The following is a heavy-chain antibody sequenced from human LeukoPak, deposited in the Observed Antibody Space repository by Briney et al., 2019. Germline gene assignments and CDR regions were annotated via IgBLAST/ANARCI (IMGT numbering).Heavy chain of an antibody. CDR2: ISDSGFSA. Sequence: PGGSLRLSCAASGFTFSSYAMAWVRQAPGKGLEWVSTISDSGFSASSADSVTGRFIMSRDTSKNTLYLQMNSLRDEDTAVYYCAKAGYSNSWPLDYWGQGTLVSVSS. CDR3: AKAGYSNSWPLDY. CDR1: GFTFSSYA. J-gene: IGHJ4*02. V-gene: IGHV3-23*01. D-gene: IGHD6-13*01.